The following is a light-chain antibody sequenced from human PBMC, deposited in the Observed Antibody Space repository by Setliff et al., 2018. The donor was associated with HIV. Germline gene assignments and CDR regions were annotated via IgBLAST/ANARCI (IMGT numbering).Light chain of an antibody. CDR2: DVS. Sequence: QSALTQPRSVSGSPRQSVTISCTGTSSDVDAYDYVSWYQHHPGKAPKLLIYDVSERPSGVPDRFSGSKSGNTASLTISGLQAEDEADYYCCSYAGSYTYVFGTGTKV. V-gene: IGLV2-11*01. J-gene: IGLJ1*01. CDR1: SSDVDAYDY. CDR3: CSYAGSYTYV.